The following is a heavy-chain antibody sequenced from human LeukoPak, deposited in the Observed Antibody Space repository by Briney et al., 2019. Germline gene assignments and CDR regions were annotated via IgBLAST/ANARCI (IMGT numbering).Heavy chain of an antibody. CDR2: IIPIFGTA. D-gene: IGHD5-18*01. Sequence: SVKVSCKASGGTFSSYAISWVRQAPGQGLEWMGGIIPIFGTANYAQKFQGRVTITADESTSTAYMELSSLRSEDTAVYYCARVDRVGYHDAFDIWGQGTMVTVPS. V-gene: IGHV1-69*13. CDR1: GGTFSSYA. J-gene: IGHJ3*02. CDR3: ARVDRVGYHDAFDI.